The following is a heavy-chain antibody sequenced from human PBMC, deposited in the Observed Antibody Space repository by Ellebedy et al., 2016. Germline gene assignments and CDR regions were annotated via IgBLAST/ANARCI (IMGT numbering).Heavy chain of an antibody. V-gene: IGHV4-39*01. D-gene: IGHD6-19*01. CDR2: ISYSGST. Sequence: SETLSLTCTVSGGSISTRTYFWGWIRQPPGTGLEWIGSISYSGSTDYAPSLKSRVNISVDPSRNQFSLRLSSMTAADTSAYFCATKIAVAGGIEHWGQGTLVTVSS. CDR3: ATKIAVAGGIEH. J-gene: IGHJ5*02. CDR1: GGSISTRTYF.